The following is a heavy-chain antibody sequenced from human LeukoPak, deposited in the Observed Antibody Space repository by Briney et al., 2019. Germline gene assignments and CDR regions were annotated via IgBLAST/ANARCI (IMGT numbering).Heavy chain of an antibody. CDR3: ARGGYYYYGMDI. CDR1: GFTFSRYW. V-gene: IGHV3-74*01. CDR2: INSDGSST. Sequence: GGSLRLSCAAPGFTFSRYWMHWVRQAPGKGLVWVSRINSDGSSTNYADSVKGRFIISRDNAKNTLYLQMNSLRAEDTAVYYCARGGYYYYGMDIWGQGTTVTVSS. J-gene: IGHJ6*02.